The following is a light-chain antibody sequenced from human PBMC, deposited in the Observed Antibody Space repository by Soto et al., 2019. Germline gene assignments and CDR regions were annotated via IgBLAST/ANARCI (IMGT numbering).Light chain of an antibody. V-gene: IGKV1-39*01. CDR1: QSFSSY. CDR2: AAS. Sequence: DIQMTQSPSSLSPSVGDRVTITCRASQSFSSYLNWYQQKPGKAPKLLIYAASSLQSGVPSRFSGSGSGTDLTLTISSLQREDFATYYCQQSHSTPLTFGGGTKVEIK. J-gene: IGKJ4*01. CDR3: QQSHSTPLT.